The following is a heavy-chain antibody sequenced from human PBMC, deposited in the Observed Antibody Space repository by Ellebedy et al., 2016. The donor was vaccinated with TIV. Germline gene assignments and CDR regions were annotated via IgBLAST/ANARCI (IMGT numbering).Heavy chain of an antibody. D-gene: IGHD1/OR15-1a*01. J-gene: IGHJ5*01. CDR2: IYSSGTT. CDR3: ARGRAARVRYLEQLYDHFNDPYRFFDS. Sequence: SETLSLTCIVSGGSISNFYCSWIRQPPGKGLEWLGFIYSSGTTNYNRSLKSRVTISVDTSKNQFSLKLSSVTAADTAVYYCARGRAARVRYLEQLYDHFNDPYRFFDSWGQGT. V-gene: IGHV4-4*08. CDR1: GGSISNFY.